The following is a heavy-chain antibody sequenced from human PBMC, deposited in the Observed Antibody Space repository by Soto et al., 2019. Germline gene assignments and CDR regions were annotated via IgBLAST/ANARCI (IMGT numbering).Heavy chain of an antibody. D-gene: IGHD6-6*01. CDR1: GGSISSSSYY. Sequence: PSETLSLTCTVSGGSISSSSYYWGWIRQPPGKGLEWIGSIYYSGSTYYNPSLKSRVTISVDTSKNQFSLKLSSVTAADTAVYYCARLKPARPVDPWGQGTLVTVS. J-gene: IGHJ5*02. CDR2: IYYSGST. CDR3: ARLKPARPVDP. V-gene: IGHV4-39*01.